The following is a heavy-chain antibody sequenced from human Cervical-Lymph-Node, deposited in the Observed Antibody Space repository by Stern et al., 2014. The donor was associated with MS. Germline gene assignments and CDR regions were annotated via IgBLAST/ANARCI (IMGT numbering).Heavy chain of an antibody. V-gene: IGHV1-69*01. J-gene: IGHJ6*02. D-gene: IGHD5-24*01. CDR2: VVPIFGTA. CDR3: ATGEMATKSYYYYGMDV. Sequence: VQLVQSGAEVKKPGSSVKVSCKASGGTFSSYAISWVRPAPGQGLEWKGGVVPIFGTANYAPKFPGSVTLTPADSTSTATMEVSSLRSEDTAVYYCATGEMATKSYYYYGMDVWGQGTTVTVSS. CDR1: GGTFSSYA.